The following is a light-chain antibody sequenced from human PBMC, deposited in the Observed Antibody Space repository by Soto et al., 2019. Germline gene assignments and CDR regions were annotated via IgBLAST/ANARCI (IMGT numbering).Light chain of an antibody. Sequence: QSVLTQPASVSGSPGQSITISCTGTSSDDGGYNYVSWYQQHPGKAPKLMIYDVSNRPSGVSTRFSGSKSGNTASLTISGLQAEDEADYYCSSYTSSSSYVFGTGTKVTVL. V-gene: IGLV2-14*01. CDR3: SSYTSSSSYV. CDR2: DVS. J-gene: IGLJ1*01. CDR1: SSDDGGYNY.